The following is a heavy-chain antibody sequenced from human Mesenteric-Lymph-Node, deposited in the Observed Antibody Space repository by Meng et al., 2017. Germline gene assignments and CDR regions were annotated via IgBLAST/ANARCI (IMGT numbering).Heavy chain of an antibody. J-gene: IGHJ4*02. CDR1: GYPFTSHC. V-gene: IGHV1-18*01. Sequence: VQLRPPGAEVQKPGASAKVSCKASGYPFTSHCISWRRQAPRQGLEWMGWISAYNGNTNYAQQLQGRVTMPTDTSTSTAYIELRSLRSDDTAAYDCARDISGWYNDYWGQGTLVTVSS. CDR3: ARDISGWYNDY. CDR2: ISAYNGNT. D-gene: IGHD6-19*01.